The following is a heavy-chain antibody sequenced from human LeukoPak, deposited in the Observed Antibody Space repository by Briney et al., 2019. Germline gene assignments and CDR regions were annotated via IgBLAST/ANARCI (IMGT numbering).Heavy chain of an antibody. CDR1: GGPIFSSPFY. J-gene: IGHJ4*02. Sequence: PSETLSLTCTVSGGPIFSSPFYWGWIRQPPGKGLEWIASVYHNGITYYNPSLKSRVTISVDTSKNQFALKVASVTAADTAIYYCARLMTTVATWGQGTLVTVSS. CDR2: VYHNGIT. CDR3: ARLMTTVAT. D-gene: IGHD4-11*01. V-gene: IGHV4-39*01.